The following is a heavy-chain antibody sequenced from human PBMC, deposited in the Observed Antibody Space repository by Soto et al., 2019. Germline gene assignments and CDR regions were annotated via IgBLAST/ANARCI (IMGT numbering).Heavy chain of an antibody. V-gene: IGHV1-3*01. CDR3: ARSRTYSSSWYGWGFDY. D-gene: IGHD6-13*01. J-gene: IGHJ4*02. Sequence: QVQLVQSGAEVKKPGASVKVSCKASGYTFTSYAMHWVRQAPGQRLEWMGWINAGNGNTKYSQKFQGRVTITRDTSASKAYMELSSLRSEDTAVYYCARSRTYSSSWYGWGFDYWGQGTLVTVSS. CDR1: GYTFTSYA. CDR2: INAGNGNT.